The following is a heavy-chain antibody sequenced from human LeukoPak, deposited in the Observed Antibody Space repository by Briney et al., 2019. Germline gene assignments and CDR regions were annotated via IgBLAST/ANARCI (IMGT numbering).Heavy chain of an antibody. V-gene: IGHV3-11*01. Sequence: GGSLRLSCAASGFTFGDYYMTWIRQAPGKGLEWVSYISNSGNTIKEADSVKGRFTISRDNAQNSLFLQMKSLRAEDPAVYYCARYRVITNDYFDSWGQGTLVTVSS. CDR1: GFTFGDYY. CDR2: ISNSGNTI. CDR3: ARYRVITNDYFDS. J-gene: IGHJ4*02. D-gene: IGHD3-16*01.